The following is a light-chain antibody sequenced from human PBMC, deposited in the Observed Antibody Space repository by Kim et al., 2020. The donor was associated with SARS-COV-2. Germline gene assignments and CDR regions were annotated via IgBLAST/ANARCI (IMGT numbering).Light chain of an antibody. CDR2: AAS. CDR3: QQYKSAPIT. J-gene: IGKJ5*01. CDR1: QGISNY. Sequence: ASGGDRVTITCRASQGISNYLAWYQQKPGKVPKLLIYAASTLQSGVPSRFSGSGSGTDFTLTISSLQPEDVATYYCQQYKSAPITFGQGTRLEIK. V-gene: IGKV1-27*01.